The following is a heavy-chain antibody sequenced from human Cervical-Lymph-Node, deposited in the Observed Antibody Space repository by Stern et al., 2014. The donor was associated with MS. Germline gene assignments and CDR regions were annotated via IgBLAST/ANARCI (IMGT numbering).Heavy chain of an antibody. CDR3: ARDWPEVDWFDP. J-gene: IGHJ5*02. Sequence: VHLVESGAEVKKPGASGKVSCKASGSTFTSYGISWVRQAPGQGLEWMVWISAYNGNANYAQKLQGRVSMTTDTSTSTAYMELRSLRSDDTAVYYCARDWPEVDWFDPWGQGTLVTVSS. CDR2: ISAYNGNA. V-gene: IGHV1-18*04. CDR1: GSTFTSYG.